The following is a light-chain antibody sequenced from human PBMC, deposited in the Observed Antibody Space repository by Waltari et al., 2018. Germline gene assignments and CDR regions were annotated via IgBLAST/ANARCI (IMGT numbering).Light chain of an antibody. CDR1: QSVRGT. CDR2: AAS. V-gene: IGKV3-20*01. J-gene: IGKJ1*01. CDR3: QHYVRLPVT. Sequence: EIVLTQSPGTLSLSPGERATLSCRASQSVRGTLAWYQQKPGQPPRLLIYAASIRATGIPDRCSGSGSGTDFTLTISRLEPEDFAVYYCQHYVRLPVTFGQGTKVEIK.